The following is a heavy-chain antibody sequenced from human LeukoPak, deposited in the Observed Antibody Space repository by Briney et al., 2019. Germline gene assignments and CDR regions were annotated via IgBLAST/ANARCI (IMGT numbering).Heavy chain of an antibody. CDR1: GGSISSSNW. J-gene: IGHJ5*02. CDR3: ARAYSGYDLDWFDP. Sequence: PSETLSLTCAVSGGSISSSNWWSWVRQPPGKGLAWIGEIYHSGSTNYNPSLKSRVTISVDKSKNQFSLKLSSVTAADTAVYYCARAYSGYDLDWFDPWGQGTLVTVSS. V-gene: IGHV4-4*02. CDR2: IYHSGST. D-gene: IGHD5-12*01.